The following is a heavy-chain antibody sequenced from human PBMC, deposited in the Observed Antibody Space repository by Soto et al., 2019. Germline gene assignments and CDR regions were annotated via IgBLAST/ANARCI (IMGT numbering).Heavy chain of an antibody. CDR1: GGSISGTDYS. D-gene: IGHD1-20*01. CDR2: VFYTGFT. Sequence: PSDTLSLSCAVSGGSISGTDYSWGWIRKSPGRGPEWIGSVFYTGFTSYNPSLESRVSVSVDTSKNQFSLKVSAVTAADTAVYYCASSQKGYNWQYFDHWGQGALVTVSS. CDR3: ASSQKGYNWQYFDH. V-gene: IGHV4-39*01. J-gene: IGHJ4*02.